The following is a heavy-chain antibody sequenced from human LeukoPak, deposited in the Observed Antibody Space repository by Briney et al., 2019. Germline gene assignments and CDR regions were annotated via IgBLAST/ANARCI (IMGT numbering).Heavy chain of an antibody. CDR3: ARPGMDV. CDR2: INHSGST. Sequence: PSETLSLTCAVYGGSFSGYYWSWIRQPPGKGLEWIGEINHSGSTNYNPSLKSRVTISVDTSKNQFSLKLSSVTAADTAVYHCARPGMDVWGQGTTVTVSS. CDR1: GGSFSGYY. V-gene: IGHV4-34*01. J-gene: IGHJ6*02.